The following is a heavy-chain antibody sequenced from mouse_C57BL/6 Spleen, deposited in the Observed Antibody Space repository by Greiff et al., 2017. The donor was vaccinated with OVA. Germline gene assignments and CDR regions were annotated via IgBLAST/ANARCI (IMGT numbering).Heavy chain of an antibody. V-gene: IGHV14-4*01. D-gene: IGHD1-1*01. CDR3: TSLYDGSSWFAY. CDR1: GFNITDDY. J-gene: IGHJ3*01. CDR2: IDPENGDT. Sequence: EVKLMESGAELVRPGASVKLSCTASGFNITDDYMHWVKQRPEQGLEWIGWIDPENGDTEYASKFQGKATMTADTSSNTAYVQLSSLTSEDTAVEDCTSLYDGSSWFAYWGQGTLVTVSA.